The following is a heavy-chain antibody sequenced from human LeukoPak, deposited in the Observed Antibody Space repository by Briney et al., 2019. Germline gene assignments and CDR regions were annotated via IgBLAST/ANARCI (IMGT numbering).Heavy chain of an antibody. J-gene: IGHJ4*02. CDR2: IYHSGST. D-gene: IGHD1-1*01. V-gene: IGHV4-34*01. Sequence: SETLSLTCAVYGGSFSGYYWSWIRQPPGKGLEWIGYIYHSGSTYYNPSLKSRVTISVDRSKNQFSLKLSSVTAADTAVYYCARANWNPTYFDYWGQGTLVTVSS. CDR3: ARANWNPTYFDY. CDR1: GGSFSGYY.